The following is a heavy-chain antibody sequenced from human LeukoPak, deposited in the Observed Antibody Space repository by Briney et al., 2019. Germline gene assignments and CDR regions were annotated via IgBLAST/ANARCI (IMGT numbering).Heavy chain of an antibody. V-gene: IGHV3-30*02. CDR2: IRYDGSNK. J-gene: IGHJ6*03. CDR3: AKEGIHMHYYYMDV. CDR1: GFTVSSNY. Sequence: GGALRLSCAASGFTVSSNYMRWGRQAPGKGLEWVAFIRYDGSNKYYADSVKGRFTISRDNSKNTLYLQMNSLRAEDTAVYYRAKEGIHMHYYYMDVWGKGTPVTVSS. D-gene: IGHD6-13*01.